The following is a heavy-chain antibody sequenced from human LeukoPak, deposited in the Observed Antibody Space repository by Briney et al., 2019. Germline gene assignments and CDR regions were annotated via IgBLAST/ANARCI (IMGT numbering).Heavy chain of an antibody. Sequence: GGSLRLSCAASGFTFSSYGMHWVRQAPGKGLEWVAFLRYDGTNKYYADSVKGRFTISRDNSKNTLYLQMNSLRAEDTAVYYCAKDGGSTMVRGGLAPWGQGTLVTVSS. CDR2: LRYDGTNK. CDR3: AKDGGSTMVRGGLAP. V-gene: IGHV3-30*02. D-gene: IGHD3-10*01. CDR1: GFTFSSYG. J-gene: IGHJ5*02.